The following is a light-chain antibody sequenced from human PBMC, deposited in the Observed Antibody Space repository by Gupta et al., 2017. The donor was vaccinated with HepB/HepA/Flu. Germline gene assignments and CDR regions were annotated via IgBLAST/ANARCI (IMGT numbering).Light chain of an antibody. CDR1: QSISSY. J-gene: IGKJ2*01. CDR2: AAS. CDR3: QQSYSTPGYT. V-gene: IGKV1-39*01. Sequence: DIQMTQSPSSLSASVGDRVTITCRASQSISSYLNWYQQKPGKAPKLLIYAASSLQSGVPSRFSGSGSGTDFTLTISSLQPEDFATYYCQQSYSTPGYTFGQWTKLEIK.